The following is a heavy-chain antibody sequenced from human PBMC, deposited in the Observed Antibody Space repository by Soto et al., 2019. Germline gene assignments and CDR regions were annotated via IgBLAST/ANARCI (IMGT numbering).Heavy chain of an antibody. V-gene: IGHV1-8*01. CDR1: GYTFTNYD. J-gene: IGHJ4*02. CDR2: MNPDSGDT. D-gene: IGHD3-22*01. CDR3: ARGRRDYYDSGDWVPLAY. Sequence: QVQLVQSGAEVKKPGASVKVSCKASGYTFTNYDINRVRQATGQGLEWMGWMNPDSGDTRYAQEFQGRVTMTRDTSISTAYMELSSLRSEDTAVYYCARGRRDYYDSGDWVPLAYWGQGTLVIVSS.